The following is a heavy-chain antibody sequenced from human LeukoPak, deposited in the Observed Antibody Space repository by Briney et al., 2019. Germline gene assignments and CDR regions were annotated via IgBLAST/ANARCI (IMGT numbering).Heavy chain of an antibody. Sequence: GESLRISCKGSGYSFTSYWISWVRQMPGKGLEWVGIIYAGDSDTNYSPSFQGRVTMSVDKSTSIAYLQWSSLKASDTAMYYCARRGYCSGGSCYSNVFDLWGQGTMVTVSS. J-gene: IGHJ3*01. V-gene: IGHV5-51*01. CDR2: IYAGDSDT. CDR1: GYSFTSYW. D-gene: IGHD2-15*01. CDR3: ARRGYCSGGSCYSNVFDL.